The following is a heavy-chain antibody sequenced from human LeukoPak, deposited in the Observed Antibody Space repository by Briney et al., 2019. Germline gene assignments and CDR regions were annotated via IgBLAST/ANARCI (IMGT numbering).Heavy chain of an antibody. J-gene: IGHJ4*02. CDR2: IDWDDDK. CDR1: GFSLSTSGMR. Sequence: ESGPTLVNPTQTLTLTCTFSGFSLSTSGMRVSWIRQPPGKALEWLARIDWDDDKFYSTSLKTRLTISKDTSKNQVVLTMTNMDPVVTATYYCARTGGWYFNFDYWGQGTLVTVSS. CDR3: ARTGGWYFNFDY. D-gene: IGHD6-19*01. V-gene: IGHV2-70*04.